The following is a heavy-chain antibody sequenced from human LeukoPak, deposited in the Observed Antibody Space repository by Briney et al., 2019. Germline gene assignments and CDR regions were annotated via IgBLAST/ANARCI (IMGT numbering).Heavy chain of an antibody. D-gene: IGHD6-19*01. Sequence: GGSLRLSCAASGFTFSSYSMNWVRQAPGKGLEWVSSISSSSSYIYYADSVKGRFTISRDNAKNSLYLRMNSLRAEDTAVYYCARGGIAVAGFDYWGQGTLVTVSS. J-gene: IGHJ4*02. CDR2: ISSSSSYI. CDR1: GFTFSSYS. CDR3: ARGGIAVAGFDY. V-gene: IGHV3-21*01.